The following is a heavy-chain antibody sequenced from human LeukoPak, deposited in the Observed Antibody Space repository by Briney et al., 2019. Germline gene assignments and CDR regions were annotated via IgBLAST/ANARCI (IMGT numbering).Heavy chain of an antibody. V-gene: IGHV3-30*03. CDR3: TTKVIRGNSGDDYDD. Sequence: AGGSLRLSRAASGVTFSSYGMHWVRQAPGKGLEWVALISSDGNDKLYGDSVKGRFTISRDDSKSTLYLQMNSLRAEDTAVYYCTTKVIRGNSGDDYDDWGQGTLVTVSS. J-gene: IGHJ4*02. D-gene: IGHD5-12*01. CDR1: GVTFSSYG. CDR2: ISSDGNDK.